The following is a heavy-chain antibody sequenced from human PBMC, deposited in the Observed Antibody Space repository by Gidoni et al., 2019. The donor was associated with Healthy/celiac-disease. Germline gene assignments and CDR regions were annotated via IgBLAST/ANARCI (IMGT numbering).Heavy chain of an antibody. V-gene: IGHV4-39*01. CDR2: IYYSGST. Sequence: ETLSLTCTVSGGSISSSSYYWGWIRQPPGKGLEWIGSIYYSGSTYYNPSLKSRVTISVDTSKNQFSLKLSSVTAADTAVYYCARVGDVDTAMATGGWFDPWGQGTLVTVSS. CDR1: GGSISSSSYY. D-gene: IGHD5-18*01. J-gene: IGHJ5*02. CDR3: ARVGDVDTAMATGGWFDP.